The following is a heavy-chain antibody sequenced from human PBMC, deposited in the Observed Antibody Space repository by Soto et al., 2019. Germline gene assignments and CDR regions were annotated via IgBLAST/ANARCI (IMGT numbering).Heavy chain of an antibody. CDR1: GGSFSGYY. V-gene: IGHV4-34*01. J-gene: IGHJ6*02. CDR3: ARDAYCSTPRCNDGMDV. Sequence: QVQLQQWGAGLLKPSETLSLTCGVYGGSFSGYYWTWIRQPPGKGLEWIGEISHSGSTNYNPSLRSRVTISLDTSKNQFSLRLTSVTAADTAVYYCARDAYCSTPRCNDGMDVWGQGTTVTVSS. D-gene: IGHD2-2*01. CDR2: ISHSGST.